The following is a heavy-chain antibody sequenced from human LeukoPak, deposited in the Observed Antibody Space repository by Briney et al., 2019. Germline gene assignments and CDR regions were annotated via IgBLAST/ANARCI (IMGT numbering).Heavy chain of an antibody. D-gene: IGHD5-18*01. Sequence: GGSLRLSCAASGFTFSSYAMNWVRQAPGKGLEWVSYINSESTDILYAGSVKGRFTISRDLAKNSVYLQMNSLRAEDTAVYYCARDTYPPQLIDHWGQGALVSVSS. CDR1: GFTFSSYA. V-gene: IGHV3-21*05. CDR2: INSESTDI. CDR3: ARDTYPPQLIDH. J-gene: IGHJ4*02.